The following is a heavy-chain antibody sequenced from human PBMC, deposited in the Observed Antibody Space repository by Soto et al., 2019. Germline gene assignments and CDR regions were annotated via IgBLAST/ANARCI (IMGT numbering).Heavy chain of an antibody. D-gene: IGHD3-16*01. Sequence: XXSLRLSFAASGFTVSTKYMGWVRQAPGKGLEWVSVIYSGGSTFYADSVRGRFTISRDNSKNTVNLQPNSLRAEDTAVYYCARDPWAADYWGQGTLVTVSS. CDR2: IYSGGST. CDR3: ARDPWAADY. CDR1: GFTVSTKY. V-gene: IGHV3-66*01. J-gene: IGHJ4*02.